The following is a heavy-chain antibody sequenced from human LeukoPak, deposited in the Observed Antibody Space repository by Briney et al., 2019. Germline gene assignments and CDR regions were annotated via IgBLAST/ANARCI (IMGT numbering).Heavy chain of an antibody. V-gene: IGHV3-23*01. J-gene: IGHJ4*02. CDR2: ISGSGGST. CDR1: GFTFSGYA. Sequence: GGSLRLSCAASGFTFSGYAMSWVRQAPGKGLEWVSAISGSGGSTYYADSVKGRFTISRDNSKNTLYLQMNSLRAEDTAVYYCAKLPGYSGSYFSGFDYWGQGALVTVSS. D-gene: IGHD1-26*01. CDR3: AKLPGYSGSYFSGFDY.